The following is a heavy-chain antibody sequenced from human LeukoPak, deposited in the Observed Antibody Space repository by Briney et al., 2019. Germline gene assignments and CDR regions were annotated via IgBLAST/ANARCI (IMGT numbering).Heavy chain of an antibody. Sequence: GGSLRLSCAASGFTFSSYSMNWVRQAPGKGLEWVSSISSSSSYIYYADSVKGRFTISRDNAKNSLYLQMNSLRAEDTAVYYCARRGITIFGVAPLDYWGQGTLVTVSS. CDR3: ARRGITIFGVAPLDY. J-gene: IGHJ4*02. CDR1: GFTFSSYS. D-gene: IGHD3-3*01. CDR2: ISSSSSYI. V-gene: IGHV3-21*01.